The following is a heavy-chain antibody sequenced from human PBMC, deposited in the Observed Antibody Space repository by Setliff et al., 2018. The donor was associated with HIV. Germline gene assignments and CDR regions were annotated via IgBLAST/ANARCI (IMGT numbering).Heavy chain of an antibody. Sequence: LSLTCTVSGGSISSRTYYWGWIRQPPGKGLEWIGSIYYSGSTYYNPSLRSRVTMSVDTSKNQFSLKLSSVTAADTAVYFCARGYSVGSGWRLDAFDIWGQGTMVTVSS. CDR1: GGSISSRTYY. J-gene: IGHJ3*02. V-gene: IGHV4-39*07. CDR3: ARGYSVGSGWRLDAFDI. D-gene: IGHD6-19*01. CDR2: IYYSGST.